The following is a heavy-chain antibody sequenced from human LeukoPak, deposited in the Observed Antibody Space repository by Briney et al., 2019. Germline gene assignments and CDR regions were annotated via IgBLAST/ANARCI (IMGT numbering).Heavy chain of an antibody. D-gene: IGHD3-10*01. J-gene: IGHJ4*02. CDR3: ARGPRNYYGSGSYYIRHFDY. CDR2: INHSGST. CDR1: GGSFSGYY. Sequence: SETLSLTCAVYGGSFSGYYWSWIRQPPGKGLEWIGEINHSGSTNYNPSLKSRVTIPVDTSKNQLSLKLSSVTAADTAVYYCARGPRNYYGSGSYYIRHFDYWGQGTLVTVSS. V-gene: IGHV4-34*01.